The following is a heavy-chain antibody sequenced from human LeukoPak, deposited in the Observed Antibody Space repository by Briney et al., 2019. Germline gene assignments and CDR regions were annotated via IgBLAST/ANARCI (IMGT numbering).Heavy chain of an antibody. Sequence: GASVKVSCKVSGYTLTELSVHWVRQAPGKGLEWMGGFDPEDGETIYAQKFQGRVTMTEDTSTDTAYMELSSLRSEDTAVYYCATWTQGYDYVWGSYRSPTYYFDYWGQGTLVTVSS. CDR3: ATWTQGYDYVWGSYRSPTYYFDY. V-gene: IGHV1-24*01. D-gene: IGHD3-16*02. CDR1: GYTLTELS. J-gene: IGHJ4*02. CDR2: FDPEDGET.